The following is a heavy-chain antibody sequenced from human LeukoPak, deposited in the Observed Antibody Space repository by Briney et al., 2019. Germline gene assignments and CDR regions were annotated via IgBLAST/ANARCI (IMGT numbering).Heavy chain of an antibody. CDR2: INSDGSST. J-gene: IGHJ2*01. V-gene: IGHV3-74*03. CDR3: ARDGGNSDYWYFDL. Sequence: PGGSLRLSCVASGFTFSTSWMHWVRQEPGKGLVWVSRINSDGSSTKYADSVKGRFTISRDNAKNTLYPQMTSLRDEDTAVYYCARDGGNSDYWYFDLWGRGTSVTVSS. CDR1: GFTFSTSW. D-gene: IGHD4-23*01.